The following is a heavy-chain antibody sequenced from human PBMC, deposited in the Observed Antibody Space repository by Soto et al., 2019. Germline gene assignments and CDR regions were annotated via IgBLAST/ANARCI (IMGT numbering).Heavy chain of an antibody. V-gene: IGHV1-69*13. CDR2: IIPIFGTA. D-gene: IGHD2-15*01. J-gene: IGHJ3*02. Sequence: SLQVSCTASGGTFSSYAISWVRQAPGQGLEWMGGIIPIFGTANYAQKFQGRVTITADESTSTAYLELSSLRSEDTDVYYCARASGGSPDAMDIWGQGTMVTVSS. CDR1: GGTFSSYA. CDR3: ARASGGSPDAMDI.